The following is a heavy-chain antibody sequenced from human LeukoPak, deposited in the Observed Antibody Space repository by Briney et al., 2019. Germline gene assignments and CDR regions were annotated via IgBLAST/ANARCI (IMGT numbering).Heavy chain of an antibody. Sequence: PGGSLRLSCAASGFTFSSYWMSWVRQAPGKGLEWVANIKQDGSEKYYVDSVKGRFTISRDNAKNSLYLQMNSLRAEDTAVYYCAREGFWSSPNWFDPWGQGTLVTVSS. CDR1: GFTFSSYW. CDR3: AREGFWSSPNWFDP. CDR2: IKQDGSEK. V-gene: IGHV3-7*01. J-gene: IGHJ5*02. D-gene: IGHD3-3*01.